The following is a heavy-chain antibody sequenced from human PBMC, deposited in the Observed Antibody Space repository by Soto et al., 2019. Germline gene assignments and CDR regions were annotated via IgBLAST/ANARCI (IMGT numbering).Heavy chain of an antibody. CDR3: ARVGRNFRGRIRFALHX. CDR2: IYYSGST. Sequence: SETLSLTCTVSGGSISSGGYYWSWIRQHPGKSLELIGYIYYSGSTYYNPSLKSRVTISVDTSKNKFSLKLSSVTAADTAVYYCARVGRNFRGRIRFALHXWGQATLVSV. J-gene: IGHJ3*02. D-gene: IGHD2-15*01. V-gene: IGHV4-31*03. CDR1: GGSISSGGYY.